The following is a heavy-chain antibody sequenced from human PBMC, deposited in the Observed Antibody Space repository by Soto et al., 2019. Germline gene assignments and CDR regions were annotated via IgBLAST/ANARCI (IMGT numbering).Heavy chain of an antibody. D-gene: IGHD3-22*01. CDR1: GGTFSSYA. Sequence: SVKVSCKASGGTFSSYAISWVRQAPGQGLEWMGGIIPIFGTANYAQKFQGRVTITADESTSTAYMDLSSLRSEDTAVYYCAYDSSGTYYYGMDVWGQGTTVTVSS. V-gene: IGHV1-69*13. CDR2: IIPIFGTA. CDR3: AYDSSGTYYYGMDV. J-gene: IGHJ6*02.